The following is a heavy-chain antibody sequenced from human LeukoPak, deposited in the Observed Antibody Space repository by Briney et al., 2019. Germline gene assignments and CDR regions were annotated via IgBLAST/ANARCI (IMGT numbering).Heavy chain of an antibody. CDR1: GFTFDDYA. CDR2: ISWNSGSI. J-gene: IGHJ4*02. V-gene: IGHV3-9*03. Sequence: PGGSLRLSCAASGFTFDDYAMHWVRQAPGKGLEWVSGISWNSGSIGYADSVKGRFTISRDNAKNSLYLQMNSLRAEDMALYYCAKDWGYDSSGYSSYFDYWGQGTLVTVSS. CDR3: AKDWGYDSSGYSSYFDY. D-gene: IGHD3-22*01.